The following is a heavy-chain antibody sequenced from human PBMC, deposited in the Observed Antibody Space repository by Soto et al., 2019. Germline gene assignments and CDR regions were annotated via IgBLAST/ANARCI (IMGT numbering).Heavy chain of an antibody. Sequence: QVQLVQSGAEVKQPGASVKISCTSSGYMFTNYFIHWVRLAPGQGLQWIGIFNPNFGSTGTAQKCQRRVNITAYTSPGSKFLAVRNPRRQDTGVYLCARGGSVVLLPEDVRVGQYGIDDWGQGTTVTVS. V-gene: IGHV1-46*01. CDR3: ARGGSVVLLPEDVRVGQYGIDD. J-gene: IGHJ6*02. CDR2: FNPNFGST. D-gene: IGHD3-10*02. CDR1: GYMFTNYF.